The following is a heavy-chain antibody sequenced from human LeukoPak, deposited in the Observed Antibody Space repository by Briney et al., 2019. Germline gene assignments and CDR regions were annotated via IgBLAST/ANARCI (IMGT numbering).Heavy chain of an antibody. CDR1: GYSISSGNY. CDR2: IYHSGST. V-gene: IGHV4-38-2*02. Sequence: PSETLSLTCSVSGYSISSGNYWGWIRLPPGKGLQWIGSIYHSGSTYYNPSLKSRVTVSVDTSKNQFSLTLSSVTAADTAVYYCAKGYCRGNSCYDDRGAFDYWGQGTLVTVSS. J-gene: IGHJ4*02. CDR3: AKGYCRGNSCYDDRGAFDY. D-gene: IGHD2-2*01.